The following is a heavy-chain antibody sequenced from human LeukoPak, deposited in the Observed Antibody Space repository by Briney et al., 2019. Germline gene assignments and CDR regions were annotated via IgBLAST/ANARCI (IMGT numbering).Heavy chain of an antibody. CDR1: GFSFTTYW. V-gene: IGHV3-7*01. CDR3: ARDKPVTMVRGVILTNYYYYMDV. Sequence: PGGSLRLSCAASGFSFTTYWMSWVRQAPGKGLEWVANIKQDGTEKYYVDSVKGRFTISRDNAKNSLYLQMNSLRAEDTAVYYCARDKPVTMVRGVILTNYYYYMDVWGKGTTVTISS. D-gene: IGHD3-10*01. CDR2: IKQDGTEK. J-gene: IGHJ6*03.